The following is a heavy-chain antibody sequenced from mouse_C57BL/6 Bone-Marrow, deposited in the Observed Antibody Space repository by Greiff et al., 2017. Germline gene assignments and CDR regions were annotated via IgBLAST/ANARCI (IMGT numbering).Heavy chain of an antibody. CDR1: GFTFSSYG. CDR2: ISSGGSYT. CDR3: ARQTPTTVVAPYAMDC. J-gene: IGHJ4*01. V-gene: IGHV5-6*01. Sequence: EVNVVESGGDLVKPGGSLKLSCAASGFTFSSYGMSWVRQTPDKRLEWVATISSGGSYTYYPDSVKGRFTISRDNAKNTLYLQMSSLKSEDTAMYYCARQTPTTVVAPYAMDCWGQRTSVTISS. D-gene: IGHD1-1*01.